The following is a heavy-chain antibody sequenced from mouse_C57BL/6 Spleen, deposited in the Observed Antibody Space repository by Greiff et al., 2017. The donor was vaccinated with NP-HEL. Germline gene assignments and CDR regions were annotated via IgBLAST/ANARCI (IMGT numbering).Heavy chain of an antibody. CDR3: ARENSSNYDYAMDY. D-gene: IGHD2-5*01. V-gene: IGHV1-19*01. CDR2: INPYNGGT. CDR1: GYTFTDYY. Sequence: EVQLQQSGPVLVKPGASVKMSCKASGYTFTDYYMNWVKQSHGKSLEWIGVINPYNGGTSYNQKFKGKATLTVDKSSSTAYMERNSLTSEDSAVYCCARENSSNYDYAMDYWGQGTSVTVSS. J-gene: IGHJ4*01.